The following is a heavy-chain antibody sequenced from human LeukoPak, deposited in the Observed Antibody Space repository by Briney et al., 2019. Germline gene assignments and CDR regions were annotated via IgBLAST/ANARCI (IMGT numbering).Heavy chain of an antibody. CDR3: ARRITISGVGYYMDV. V-gene: IGHV3-48*01. CDR2: IISSSNTI. Sequence: PGGSLRLSCAASGFTFSTYSMNWFRQAPGKGLGWVSYIISSSNTIYYADSVKGRFTISRGNAWNSLYLQMSSLRAENTAVYYCARRITISGVGYYMDVWGKGTTVTVSS. D-gene: IGHD3-3*01. CDR1: GFTFSTYS. J-gene: IGHJ6*03.